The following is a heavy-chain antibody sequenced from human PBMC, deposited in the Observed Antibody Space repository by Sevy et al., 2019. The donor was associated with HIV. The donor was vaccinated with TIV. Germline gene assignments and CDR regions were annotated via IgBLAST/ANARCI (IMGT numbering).Heavy chain of an antibody. J-gene: IGHJ4*02. CDR2: ISTGTDHI. CDR3: VRRGVDAYNVYFDL. CDR1: GFTFSTNW. D-gene: IGHD3-10*01. V-gene: IGHV3-21*05. Sequence: GGSLRLSCAASGFTFSTNWMHWVRQAPGKGLEWLSYISTGTDHIYYADSAKGRFTISRDDAKNSVYLEMKSLRDQDTALYYCVRRGVDAYNVYFDLWGQGTLVTVSS.